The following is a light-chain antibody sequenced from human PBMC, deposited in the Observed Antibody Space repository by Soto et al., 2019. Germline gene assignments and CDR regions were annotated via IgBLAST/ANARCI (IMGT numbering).Light chain of an antibody. CDR1: QSVSSY. J-gene: IGKJ1*01. V-gene: IGKV3-11*01. CDR3: QQRSNWPPGWT. CDR2: DAS. Sequence: PGAIATLSCRASQSVSSYLAWYQQKPGQAPRLLIYDASNRATGIPARFSGSGSGTDFTLTISSLEPEDFAVYYCQQRSNWPPGWTFGQGTKVDIK.